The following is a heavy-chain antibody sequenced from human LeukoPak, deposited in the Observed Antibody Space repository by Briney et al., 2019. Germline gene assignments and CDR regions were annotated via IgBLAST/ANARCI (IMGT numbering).Heavy chain of an antibody. CDR1: GGSISSYY. J-gene: IGHJ4*02. V-gene: IGHV4-59*12. CDR3: ARHSGTLGYFDY. CDR2: FYYRGST. Sequence: PSETLSLTCTVSGGSISSYYWSWIRQPPGKGLEWIGYFYYRGSTNYNPSLKSRVTISLDTPKNQFSLRLRSVTAADTAVYYCARHSGTLGYFDYWGQGTRVTVSS. D-gene: IGHD1-14*01.